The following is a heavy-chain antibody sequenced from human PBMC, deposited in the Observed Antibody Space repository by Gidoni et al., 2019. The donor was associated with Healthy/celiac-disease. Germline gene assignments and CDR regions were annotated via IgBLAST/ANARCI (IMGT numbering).Heavy chain of an antibody. Sequence: QVQLVESGGGLVKPGGSLRLSCAASGFTFSDYYMSWIRQAPGKGLEWVSYISSSSSYTNYADSVKGRFTISRDNAKNSLYLQMNSLRAEDTAVYYCARTLYSSSSVEPGTDYWGQGTLVTVSS. D-gene: IGHD6-6*01. CDR2: ISSSSSYT. V-gene: IGHV3-11*06. J-gene: IGHJ4*02. CDR1: GFTFSDYY. CDR3: ARTLYSSSSVEPGTDY.